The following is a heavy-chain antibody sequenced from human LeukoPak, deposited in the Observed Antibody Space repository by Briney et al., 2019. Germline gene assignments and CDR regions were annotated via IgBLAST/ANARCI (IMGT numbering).Heavy chain of an antibody. D-gene: IGHD3-16*01. CDR1: GFTFSSYR. CDR2: ISSSSYI. J-gene: IGHJ3*02. V-gene: IGHV3-21*04. CDR3: AKDFYRLGEFDAFDN. Sequence: GGSLRLSCAASGFTFSSYRMNWVRQVPGKGLEWVSSISSSSYIYYADSVKGRFTISRDNAKNSLYLQMNSLRVEDTALHYCAKDFYRLGEFDAFDNWGQGTMVTVSS.